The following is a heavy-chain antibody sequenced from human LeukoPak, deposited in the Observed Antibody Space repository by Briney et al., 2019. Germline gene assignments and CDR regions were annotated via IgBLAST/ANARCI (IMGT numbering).Heavy chain of an antibody. CDR1: GGSITSSSYY. J-gene: IGHJ4*02. Sequence: MASETLSLTCTVSGGSITSSSYYWGWIRQPPGKGLEWIGNIYNGESTYYNPSLKSRLTISVDTPKNQFSLKLRSVTAADTAVYFCARSARIAARPQNFDYWGQGTLVPVSS. V-gene: IGHV4-39*01. CDR2: IYNGEST. D-gene: IGHD6-6*01. CDR3: ARSARIAARPQNFDY.